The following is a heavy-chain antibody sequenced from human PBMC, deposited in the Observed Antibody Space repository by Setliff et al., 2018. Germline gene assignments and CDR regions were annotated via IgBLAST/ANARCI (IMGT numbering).Heavy chain of an antibody. CDR2: INQSGSG. V-gene: IGHV4-34*01. J-gene: IGHJ3*02. D-gene: IGHD1-1*01. CDR3: RQAVVGRDVFDI. CDR1: GESFDTYY. Sequence: SETLSLTRNVYGESFDTYYWSWIRQPPGKGLEWFGEINQSGSGDYNPSFKGRVTISVDTSKKQFSLTLRYVTAADTALYYCRQAVVGRDVFDIWGQGTVVTVSS.